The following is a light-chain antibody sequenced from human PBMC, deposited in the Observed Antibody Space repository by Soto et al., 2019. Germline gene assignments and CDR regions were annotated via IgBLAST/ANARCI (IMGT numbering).Light chain of an antibody. CDR2: DNN. Sequence: QSVLTQPPSASGTPGQRVTISCSGSSSNVGSHTVNWYQQVPGTAPKLLIYDNNRRPSGVPDRFSGSKSATSASLAISGLQSDDEADYYCAARDDSLNGVFGGGTKVTVL. CDR1: SSNVGSHT. V-gene: IGLV1-44*01. CDR3: AARDDSLNGV. J-gene: IGLJ2*01.